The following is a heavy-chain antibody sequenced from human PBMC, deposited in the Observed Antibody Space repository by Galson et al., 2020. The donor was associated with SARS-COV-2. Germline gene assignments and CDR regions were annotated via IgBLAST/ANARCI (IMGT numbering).Heavy chain of an antibody. V-gene: IGHV3-30-3*01. CDR1: GFTFSSYA. J-gene: IGHJ6*02. D-gene: IGHD2-15*01. Sequence: TGGSLRLSCAASGFTFSSYAMHWVRQAPGKGLEWVAVISYDGSNKYYADSVKGRFTISRDNSKNTLYLQMNSLRAEDTAVYYCARDDYCSGGSCYSSFYYYYGMDVWGQGTTVTVSS. CDR3: ARDDYCSGGSCYSSFYYYYGMDV. CDR2: ISYDGSNK.